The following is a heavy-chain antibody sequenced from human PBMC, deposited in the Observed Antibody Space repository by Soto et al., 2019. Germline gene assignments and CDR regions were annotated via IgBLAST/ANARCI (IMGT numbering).Heavy chain of an antibody. J-gene: IGHJ4*02. Sequence: QAIPRTCAISGDSVSSNSAAWNWIRQSPTRGLEWLGRTYYRSKWYNDYAVSVKSRITINPDTSKNQFSLQLNSVTPEDTAVYYCARISGITGTGSIDYWGQGPLVTVS. D-gene: IGHD1-20*01. CDR2: TYYRSKWYN. CDR3: ARISGITGTGSIDY. V-gene: IGHV6-1*01. CDR1: GDSVSSNSAA.